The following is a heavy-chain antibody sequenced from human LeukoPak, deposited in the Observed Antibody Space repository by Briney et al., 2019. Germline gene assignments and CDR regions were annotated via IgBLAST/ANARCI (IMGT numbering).Heavy chain of an antibody. CDR1: GGTFSSYA. CDR2: IIPIFGTA. D-gene: IGHD3-3*01. CDR3: ARENSAITILTFGVTGWFDP. Sequence: ASVKVSCKASGGTFSSYAISWVRQAPGQGLEWMGGIIPIFGTANYAQKFQGRVTITADESTSTAYMELSSLRSEDTAVYYCARENSAITILTFGVTGWFDPWGQGTLVTVSS. V-gene: IGHV1-69*13. J-gene: IGHJ5*02.